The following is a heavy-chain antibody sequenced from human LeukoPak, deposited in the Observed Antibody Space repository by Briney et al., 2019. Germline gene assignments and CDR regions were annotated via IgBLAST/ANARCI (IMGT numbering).Heavy chain of an antibody. CDR3: AAADCSSTSCYYFDY. V-gene: IGHV1-58*01. CDR2: IVVGSGNT. D-gene: IGHD2-2*01. CDR1: GFTFTSSA. Sequence: GTSVKVSCKASGFTFTSSAVQWVRQARGQRLEWIGWIVVGSGNTNYAQKFQERVTITRDMATSTAYMELSSLRSEDTAVYYCAAADCSSTSCYYFDYWGQGTQVTVSS. J-gene: IGHJ4*02.